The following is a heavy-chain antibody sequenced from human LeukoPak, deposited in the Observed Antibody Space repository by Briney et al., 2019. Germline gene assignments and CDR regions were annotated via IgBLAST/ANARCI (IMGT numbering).Heavy chain of an antibody. Sequence: PSEALSLTCAVYGGSFSGYYWSWIRQPPGKGLEWIGEINHSGSTNYNPSLKSRVTISVDTSKNQFSLKLSSVTAADTAVYYCALVATVTRPFDYWGQGTLVTVSS. CDR3: ALVATVTRPFDY. CDR2: INHSGST. J-gene: IGHJ4*02. D-gene: IGHD4-11*01. CDR1: GGSFSGYY. V-gene: IGHV4-34*01.